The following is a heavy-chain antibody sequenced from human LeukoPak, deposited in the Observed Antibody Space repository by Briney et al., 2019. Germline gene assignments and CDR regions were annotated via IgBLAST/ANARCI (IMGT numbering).Heavy chain of an antibody. CDR3: AREPDDYGDYFEYNWFDP. V-gene: IGHV3-21*01. D-gene: IGHD4-17*01. CDR2: ISSSSSYI. Sequence: GGSLRLSCAASGFTFSSYSMNWVCQAPGKGLEWVSSISSSSSYIYYADSVKGRFTISRDNAKNSLYLQMNSLRAEDTAVYYCAREPDDYGDYFEYNWFDPWGQGTLVTVSS. CDR1: GFTFSSYS. J-gene: IGHJ5*02.